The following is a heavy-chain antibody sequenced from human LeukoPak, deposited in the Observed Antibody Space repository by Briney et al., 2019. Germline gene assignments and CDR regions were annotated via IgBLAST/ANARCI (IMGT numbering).Heavy chain of an antibody. CDR3: AKGNWRYFDY. CDR2: IISRGGST. D-gene: IGHD1-1*01. CDR1: GFTFSTYV. V-gene: IGHV3-23*01. J-gene: IGHJ4*02. Sequence: GGSLRLSCAASGFTFSTYVMSWVRQAPGRGLEWVSAIISRGGSTYYADSVKGRFTISRDNSKNTLYLQMNSLGADDTAVDYCAKGNWRYFDYWGQGTLVTVPS.